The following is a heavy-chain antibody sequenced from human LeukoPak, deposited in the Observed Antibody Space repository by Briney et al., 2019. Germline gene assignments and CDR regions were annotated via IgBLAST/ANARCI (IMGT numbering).Heavy chain of an antibody. CDR3: ARDELGYCSSTSCYEGYYYYYYMDV. Sequence: SEILSLTCTVSGGSISSYYWSWIRQPAGKGLEWIGRIYTSGSTNYNPSLKSRVTMSVDTSKNQFSLKLSSVTAADTAVYYCARDELGYCSSTSCYEGYYYYYYMDVWGKGTTVTVSS. J-gene: IGHJ6*03. V-gene: IGHV4-4*07. CDR1: GGSISSYY. CDR2: IYTSGST. D-gene: IGHD2-2*01.